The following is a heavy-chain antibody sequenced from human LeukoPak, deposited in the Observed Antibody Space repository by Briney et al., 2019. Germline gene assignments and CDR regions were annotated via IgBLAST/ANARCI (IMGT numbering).Heavy chain of an antibody. J-gene: IGHJ5*02. CDR1: GFTFSSYA. CDR2: ISSNGGST. CDR3: ARQYSSSLNWFDP. D-gene: IGHD6-6*01. V-gene: IGHV3-64*01. Sequence: GGSLRLSCAASGFTFSSYAMHWVRQAPGKGLEYVSAISSNGGSTYYANSVKGRFTISRDNSKNTLYLQMGTLRAKDMAVYYCARQYSSSLNWFDPWGQGTLVTVSS.